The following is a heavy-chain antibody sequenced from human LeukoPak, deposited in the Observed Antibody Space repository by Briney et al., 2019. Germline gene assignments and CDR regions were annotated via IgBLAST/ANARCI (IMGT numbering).Heavy chain of an antibody. CDR2: ISSSGSTI. V-gene: IGHV3-48*03. J-gene: IGHJ3*02. CDR1: GFTFSSYE. CDR3: ARDHHRRLYDSQARDTFDI. D-gene: IGHD3-22*01. Sequence: GGSLRLSCAASGFTFSSYEMNWVRQAPGKGLEWVSYISSSGSTIYYADSVKGRFTIPRDNAKNSLYLQMNSLRAEDTAVYYCARDHHRRLYDSQARDTFDIWGQGTMVTVSS.